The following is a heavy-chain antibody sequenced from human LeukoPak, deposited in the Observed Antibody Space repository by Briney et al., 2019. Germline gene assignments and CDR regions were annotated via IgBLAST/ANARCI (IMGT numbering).Heavy chain of an antibody. CDR3: ARDQEGFDY. V-gene: IGHV1-46*01. CDR1: GYTFTSNY. CDR2: IYPRDGST. Sequence: ASVKVSCKASGYTFTSNYIRWVRQAPGQGLEWMGMIYPRDGSTSYAQKFQGRVTVTRDTSTSTVHMELSGLRSGDTAVYYCARDQEGFDYWGQGTLVTVS. J-gene: IGHJ4*02.